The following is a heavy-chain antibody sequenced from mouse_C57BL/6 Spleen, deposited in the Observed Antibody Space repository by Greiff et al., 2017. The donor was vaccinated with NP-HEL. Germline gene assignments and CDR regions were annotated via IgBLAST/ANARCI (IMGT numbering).Heavy chain of an antibody. V-gene: IGHV5-17*01. J-gene: IGHJ1*03. Sequence: EVHLVESGGGLVKPGGSLKLSCAASGFTFSDYGMHWVRQAPEKGLEWVAYISSGSSTIYYADTVKGRFTISRDNAKNTLFLQMTSLRSEDTAMYYCAGHYYGSRDRYFDVWGTGTTVTVSS. CDR1: GFTFSDYG. CDR3: AGHYYGSRDRYFDV. D-gene: IGHD1-1*01. CDR2: ISSGSSTI.